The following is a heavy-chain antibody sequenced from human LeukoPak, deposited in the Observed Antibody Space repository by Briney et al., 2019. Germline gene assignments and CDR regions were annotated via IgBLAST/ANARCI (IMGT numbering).Heavy chain of an antibody. J-gene: IGHJ4*02. CDR2: ISSSSSYI. D-gene: IGHD2-2*02. CDR3: ARVLTAVVPAAI. CDR1: GFTFSSYS. V-gene: IGHV3-21*01. Sequence: GGSLRLSCAASGFTFSSYSMNWVRQAPGKGLEWVSSISSSSSYIYYADSVKGRFTISRDNAKNSLYLQMNSLRAEDTAVYYCARVLTAVVPAAIWGQGTLVTVSS.